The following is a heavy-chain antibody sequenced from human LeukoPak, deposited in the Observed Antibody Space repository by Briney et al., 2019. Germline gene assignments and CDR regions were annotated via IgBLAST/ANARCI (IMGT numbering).Heavy chain of an antibody. CDR1: GGSFSGYY. D-gene: IGHD6-19*01. Sequence: SETLSLTCAVYGGSFSGYYWSWIRQPPGKGLEWIGEINHSGSTNYNPSLKSRVTISVDTSKNQFSLKLSSVTAADTAVYYRARAPYSSGWYVFIGAFDIWGQGTMVTVSS. J-gene: IGHJ3*02. V-gene: IGHV4-34*01. CDR2: INHSGST. CDR3: ARAPYSSGWYVFIGAFDI.